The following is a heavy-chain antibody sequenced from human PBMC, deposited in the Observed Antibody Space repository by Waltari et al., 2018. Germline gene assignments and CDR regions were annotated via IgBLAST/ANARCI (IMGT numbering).Heavy chain of an antibody. D-gene: IGHD6-13*01. CDR2: IYHSGST. CDR3: ARLLPSDSSSWIDY. V-gene: IGHV4-38-2*01. CDR1: GYSISSGYY. Sequence: QVQLQESGPGLVKPSETLSLTCAVSGYSISSGYYWGWIRQPPGKGLEWIGSIYHSGSTYYNPSLNSRVTISVDPSKNQFSLKLISVTAADTAVYYCARLLPSDSSSWIDYWGQGTLVTVSS. J-gene: IGHJ4*02.